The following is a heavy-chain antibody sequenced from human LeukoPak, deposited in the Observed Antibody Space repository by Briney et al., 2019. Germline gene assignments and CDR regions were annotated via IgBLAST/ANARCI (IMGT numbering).Heavy chain of an antibody. CDR1: GGSFSGYY. CDR2: INHSGST. CDR3: ARDKSRSSRFFDY. D-gene: IGHD6-13*01. Sequence: SETLSLTCAVYGGSFSGYYWSWIRQPPGKGLEWIGEINHSGSTNYNPSLKSRVTISVDTSQNQFSLKLSSVTAADTAVYYCARDKSRSSRFFDYWGQGTLVTVSS. V-gene: IGHV4-34*01. J-gene: IGHJ4*02.